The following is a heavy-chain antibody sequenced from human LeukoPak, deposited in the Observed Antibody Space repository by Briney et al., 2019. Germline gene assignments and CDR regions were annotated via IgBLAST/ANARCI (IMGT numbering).Heavy chain of an antibody. V-gene: IGHV4-34*01. CDR1: GGPFSGYY. CDR2: INHSGST. Sequence: SETLSLTCAVYGGPFSGYYWSWIRQPPGKGLEWIGEINHSGSTNYNPSLKSRVTISVDTSKNQFSLKLSSVTAADTAVYYCARGLRPTSRATVISFDYWGQGTLVTVSS. D-gene: IGHD4-17*01. J-gene: IGHJ4*02. CDR3: ARGLRPTSRATVISFDY.